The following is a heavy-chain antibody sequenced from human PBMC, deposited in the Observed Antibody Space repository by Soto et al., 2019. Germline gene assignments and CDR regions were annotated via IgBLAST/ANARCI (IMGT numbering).Heavy chain of an antibody. CDR1: GFTFSSYG. Sequence: GESLRLSCAASGFTFSSYGMHWVRLAPGKGLERVAVISYDGSNKYYADSVKGRFTISRDNSKNTLYLQMNSLRAEDTAVYYFAIEVWGSGWYWGDYWGQGTLVTVSS. J-gene: IGHJ4*02. CDR3: AIEVWGSGWYWGDY. D-gene: IGHD6-19*01. V-gene: IGHV3-30*03. CDR2: ISYDGSNK.